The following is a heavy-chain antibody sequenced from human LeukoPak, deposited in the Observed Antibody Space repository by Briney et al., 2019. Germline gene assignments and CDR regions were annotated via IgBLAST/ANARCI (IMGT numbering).Heavy chain of an antibody. CDR2: IYYTGST. J-gene: IGHJ5*02. Sequence: SQTLSLTCTVSGGSISSGGYYWSWIRQPPGKGLEWIGYIYYTGSTTYNPSLKSRVTISIDTSKNQFSLKLNSVTAADTAVYYCARGGSGATGWFDPWGRGTLVTVSS. V-gene: IGHV4-61*08. CDR1: GGSISSGGYY. D-gene: IGHD1-26*01. CDR3: ARGGSGATGWFDP.